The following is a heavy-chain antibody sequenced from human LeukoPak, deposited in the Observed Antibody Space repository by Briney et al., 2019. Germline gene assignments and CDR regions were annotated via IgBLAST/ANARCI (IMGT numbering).Heavy chain of an antibody. J-gene: IGHJ4*02. CDR3: AKRLAMTGTYHFDY. CDR2: IWYDGSNK. CDR1: GFTFSSYG. Sequence: GGSLRLSCAASGFTFSSYGMHWVRQAPGKGLEWVAVIWYDGSNKYYADSVKGRFTISRDNSKNTLYLQMNSLRAEDTAVYYCAKRLAMTGTYHFDYWGQGTLVTVSS. D-gene: IGHD6-19*01. V-gene: IGHV3-33*06.